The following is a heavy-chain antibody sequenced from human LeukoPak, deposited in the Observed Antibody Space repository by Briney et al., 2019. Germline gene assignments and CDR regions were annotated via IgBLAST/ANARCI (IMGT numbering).Heavy chain of an antibody. D-gene: IGHD6-19*01. CDR2: IYSGGST. J-gene: IGHJ4*02. CDR1: GFTVSNNY. CDR3: ARDEQAVAGYDH. V-gene: IGHV3-53*01. Sequence: GGSLRVSCAASGFTVSNNYMSWVRQAPGKGLEWVSVIYSGGSTYYADSVKGRFTISRDTSKNTLFLQMNSLRVEDTAVYYCARDEQAVAGYDHWGQGTLVTVSS.